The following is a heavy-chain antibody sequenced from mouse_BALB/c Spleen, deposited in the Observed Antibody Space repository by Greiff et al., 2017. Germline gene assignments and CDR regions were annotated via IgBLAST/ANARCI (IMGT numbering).Heavy chain of an antibody. CDR3: AREDYLYAMDY. CDR2: INPYNDGT. CDR1: GYTFTSYV. J-gene: IGHJ4*01. D-gene: IGHD2-4*01. V-gene: IGHV1-14*01. Sequence: EVQLVESGPELVKPGASVKMSCKASGYTFTSYVMHWVKQKPGQGLEWIGYINPYNDGTKYNEKFKGKATLTSDKSSSTAYMELSSLTSEDSAVYYCAREDYLYAMDYWGQGTSVTVSS.